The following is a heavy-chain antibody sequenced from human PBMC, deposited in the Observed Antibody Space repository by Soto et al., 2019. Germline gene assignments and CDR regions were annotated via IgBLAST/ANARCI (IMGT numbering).Heavy chain of an antibody. Sequence: LEILSLTCTVSGGSISSYCWSWIRQPPGKGLEWIGYIYYSGSTNYNPSLKSRVTISVDTSKNQFSLKLSSVTAADTAVYYCARDVEAKGSSSDGKYYYYGMDVWGQGTTVTVSS. J-gene: IGHJ6*02. CDR1: GGSISSYC. CDR2: IYYSGST. V-gene: IGHV4-59*01. CDR3: ARDVEAKGSSSDGKYYYYGMDV. D-gene: IGHD6-6*01.